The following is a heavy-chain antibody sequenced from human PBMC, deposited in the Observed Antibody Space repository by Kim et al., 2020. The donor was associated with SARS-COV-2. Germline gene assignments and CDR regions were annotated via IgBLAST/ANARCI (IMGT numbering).Heavy chain of an antibody. J-gene: IGHJ2*01. V-gene: IGHV4-59*01. CDR3: ARDGDYGLYWYFDL. CDR2: IYYSGNT. CDR1: GGSISSYY. D-gene: IGHD3-16*01. Sequence: SETLSLTCTVSGGSISSYYWSWIRQPPGKGLEWIGYIYYSGNTNYNPSLKSRLTISVDTSKNQFSLKLSSVTAADTAVYYCARDGDYGLYWYFDLWGRGTLVTVSS.